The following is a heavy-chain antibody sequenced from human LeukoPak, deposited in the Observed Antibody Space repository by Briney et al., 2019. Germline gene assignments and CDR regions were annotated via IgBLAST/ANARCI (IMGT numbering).Heavy chain of an antibody. V-gene: IGHV4-59*12. CDR1: GGSISSYY. D-gene: IGHD2-2*02. J-gene: IGHJ4*02. CDR2: IYHSGST. CDR3: ARTGYCSSTSCYTVPDY. Sequence: SETLSLTCTVSGGSISSYYWSWIRQPPGKGLEWIGYIYHSGSTYYNPSLKSRVTISVDRSKNQFSLKLSSVTAADTAVYYCARTGYCSSTSCYTVPDYWGQGTLVTVSS.